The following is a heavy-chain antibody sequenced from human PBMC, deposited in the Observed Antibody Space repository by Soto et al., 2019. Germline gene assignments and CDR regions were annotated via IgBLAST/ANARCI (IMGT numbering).Heavy chain of an antibody. CDR3: AIVPAAILGYYYYGMDV. D-gene: IGHD2-2*02. Sequence: QVQLVQSGAEVKKPGSSVKVSCKASGGTFSSYAISWVRQAPGQGLEWMGGIIPIFGTANYAQKFQGRVTITADESTSTAYMELSSLRSEDTAVYYCAIVPAAILGYYYYGMDVWGQGTTVTVAS. V-gene: IGHV1-69*01. CDR2: IIPIFGTA. CDR1: GGTFSSYA. J-gene: IGHJ6*02.